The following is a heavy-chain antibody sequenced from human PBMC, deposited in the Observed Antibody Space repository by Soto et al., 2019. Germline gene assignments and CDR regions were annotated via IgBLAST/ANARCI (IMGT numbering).Heavy chain of an antibody. CDR3: ASGGWMTAALDY. Sequence: GGSLRLSCAASGFTFSSYGMHWVRQAPGKGLEWVAVIWYDGSNKYYADSVKGRFTISRDNSKNTLYLQMNSLRAEDTAVYYCASGGWMTAALDYWGQGTLVTVSS. CDR1: GFTFSSYG. J-gene: IGHJ4*02. V-gene: IGHV3-33*01. CDR2: IWYDGSNK. D-gene: IGHD2-15*01.